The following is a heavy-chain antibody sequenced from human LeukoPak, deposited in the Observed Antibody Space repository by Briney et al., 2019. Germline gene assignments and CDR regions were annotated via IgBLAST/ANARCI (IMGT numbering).Heavy chain of an antibody. V-gene: IGHV3-66*01. Sequence: PGGSLRLSCAASGFTVSSNYMSWVRQAPGKGLEWVSVIYSGGSTYYADSVKGRFTISRDNSKNTLYLQMNSLRAEDTAVYYCAKGAQGCSSTSCYYYYYYYMDVWGKGTTVTISS. CDR1: GFTVSSNY. CDR2: IYSGGST. J-gene: IGHJ6*03. CDR3: AKGAQGCSSTSCYYYYYYYMDV. D-gene: IGHD2-2*01.